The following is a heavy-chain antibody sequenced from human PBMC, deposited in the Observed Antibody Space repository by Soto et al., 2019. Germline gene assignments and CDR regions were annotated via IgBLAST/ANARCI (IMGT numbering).Heavy chain of an antibody. J-gene: IGHJ4*02. Sequence: PSEILSLTCTVSSGSISVTNVFWGWVRQPPGKGLEWIGNVDYSGTAYFSPSLATRVTFHVDTSKNQFSLTLYSVTAADTAVYYCARITGRHLDYWGQGILVTVSS. CDR1: SGSISVTNVF. D-gene: IGHD1-20*01. CDR2: VDYSGTA. CDR3: ARITGRHLDY. V-gene: IGHV4-39*01.